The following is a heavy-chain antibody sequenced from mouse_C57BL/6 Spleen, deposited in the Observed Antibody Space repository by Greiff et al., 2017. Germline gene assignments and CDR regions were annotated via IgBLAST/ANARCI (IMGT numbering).Heavy chain of an antibody. D-gene: IGHD1-1*01. CDR3: ASEGSYYNGSSLYYYAMDY. V-gene: IGHV1-53*01. CDR1: GYTFTSYW. J-gene: IGHJ4*01. CDR2: INPSNGGT. Sequence: QVQLQQPGTELVKPGASVTLSCKASGYTFTSYWMHWVKQRPVQGLEWIGNINPSNGGTNYNEKFKSKATLTVDKSSSTAYMQLSSLTSEDSAVYYCASEGSYYNGSSLYYYAMDYWGQGTSLTVSS.